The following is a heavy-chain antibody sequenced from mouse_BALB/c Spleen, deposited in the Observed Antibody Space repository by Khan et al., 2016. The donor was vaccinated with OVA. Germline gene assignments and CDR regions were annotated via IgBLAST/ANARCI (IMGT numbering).Heavy chain of an antibody. J-gene: IGHJ2*01. Sequence: VHVKQSGPELVKPGASVKISCKASGYSFTGYFLNWVMQSPGKSLEWIGRINPHIGETFYNQKFKGKATLTLDESSSTVYMELRSLASEDAADYYCARTYGSDFDNWGPGTTLTVSS. V-gene: IGHV1-20*02. D-gene: IGHD1-1*01. CDR2: INPHIGET. CDR1: GYSFTGYF. CDR3: ARTYGSDFDN.